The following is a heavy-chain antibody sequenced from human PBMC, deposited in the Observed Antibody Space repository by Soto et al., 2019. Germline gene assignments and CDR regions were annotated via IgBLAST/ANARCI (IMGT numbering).Heavy chain of an antibody. Sequence: GGSLRLSCTASGFTFCDYAMSWFRQAPGKGLEWVGFIRSKAYGGTTEYAASVKGRFTISRDDSKSIAYLQMNSLKTEDTAVYYFNRDSIAAGLKNRYAFDIWGQGTMVTVSS. CDR3: NRDSIAAGLKNRYAFDI. J-gene: IGHJ3*02. D-gene: IGHD6-6*01. CDR2: IRSKAYGGTT. CDR1: GFTFCDYA. V-gene: IGHV3-49*03.